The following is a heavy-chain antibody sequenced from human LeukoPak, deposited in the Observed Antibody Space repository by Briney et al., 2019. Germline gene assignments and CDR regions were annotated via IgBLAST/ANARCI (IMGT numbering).Heavy chain of an antibody. D-gene: IGHD2-2*01. CDR3: ARPACSSTSCYLYFQY. CDR1: GYIFTNYW. Sequence: GESLQSFTEASGYIFTNYWICWVRQMPGKGLEWMAIIYPANSDTRYSPSFQGQVTISADKSISTAYLQWSSLKASDTAMYSCARPACSSTSCYLYFQYWGQGALFTVSS. V-gene: IGHV5-51*01. CDR2: IYPANSDT. J-gene: IGHJ1*01.